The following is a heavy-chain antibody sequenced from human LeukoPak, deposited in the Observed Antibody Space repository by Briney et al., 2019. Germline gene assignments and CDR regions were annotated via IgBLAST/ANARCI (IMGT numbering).Heavy chain of an antibody. J-gene: IGHJ6*02. CDR1: GFTFSSYA. CDR3: AKGQLRFLEWLSMDV. CDR2: ISGSGGST. V-gene: IGHV3-23*01. Sequence: TGGSLRHSCAASGFTFSSYAMSWVRQAPGKGLEWVPAISGSGGSTYYADSVKGRFTISRDNSKNTLYLQMNSLRAENTAVYYCAKGQLRFLEWLSMDVWGQGTTVTVSS. D-gene: IGHD3-3*01.